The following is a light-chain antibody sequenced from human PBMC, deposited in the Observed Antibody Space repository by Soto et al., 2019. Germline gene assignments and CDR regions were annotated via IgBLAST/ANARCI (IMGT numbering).Light chain of an antibody. CDR1: SGHSNYA. J-gene: IGLJ2*01. V-gene: IGLV4-69*01. CDR3: QTWVSGIVV. CDR2: LNREGSH. Sequence: QSVLTQSPSASASLGASVKLTCTLSSGHSNYAIAWHQQQSEKGPRYLMKLNREGSHSKGDGIPDRFSGSSSGAERYLTISSLQSEDEADYYCQTWVSGIVVFGGGTKLTVL.